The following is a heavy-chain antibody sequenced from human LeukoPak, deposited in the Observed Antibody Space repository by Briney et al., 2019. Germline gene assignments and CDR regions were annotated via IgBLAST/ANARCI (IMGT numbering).Heavy chain of an antibody. D-gene: IGHD3-10*01. Sequence: PGGSLRLSCAASGFTFSSYWMHWVRQAPGKGLVWVSRINSDGSSTSYADSVKGRFTISRDNAKNTLYLQMNSLRAEDTAVYYCARVGVRGVMAYWGQGTLVTVSS. J-gene: IGHJ4*02. CDR1: GFTFSSYW. V-gene: IGHV3-74*01. CDR3: ARVGVRGVMAY. CDR2: INSDGSST.